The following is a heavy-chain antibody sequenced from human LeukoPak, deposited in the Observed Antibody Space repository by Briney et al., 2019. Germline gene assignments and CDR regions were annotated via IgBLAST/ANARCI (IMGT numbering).Heavy chain of an antibody. D-gene: IGHD2-21*01. CDR3: TPVVGDVVFTNTY. J-gene: IGHJ4*02. V-gene: IGHV3-73*01. Sequence: GGSPRLSCAASGFSFSGSAMHWVRQASGKGLEWVGRIRSKPHNYATAYAASVKGRFTLSRDDSENTVFLQMNSLRTEDTAVYYCTPVVGDVVFTNTYWGQGTLVTVSS. CDR1: GFSFSGSA. CDR2: IRSKPHNYAT.